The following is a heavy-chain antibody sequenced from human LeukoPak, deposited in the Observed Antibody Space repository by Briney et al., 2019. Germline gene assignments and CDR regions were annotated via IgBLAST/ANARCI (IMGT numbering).Heavy chain of an antibody. D-gene: IGHD6-6*01. CDR2: INPNSGST. V-gene: IGHV1-2*02. Sequence: GASVRVSCEASGYTFTGYVMHWVREAPGQGGEGMGWINPNSGSTNYAQKCQGRVTMTRDTSISTAYMELSRLRSDDTAVYYCARGQFEYSSSNAAFDIWGQGTMVTVSS. J-gene: IGHJ3*02. CDR3: ARGQFEYSSSNAAFDI. CDR1: GYTFTGYV.